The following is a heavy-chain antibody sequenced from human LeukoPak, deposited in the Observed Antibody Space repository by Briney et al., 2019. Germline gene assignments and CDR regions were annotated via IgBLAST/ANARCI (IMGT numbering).Heavy chain of an antibody. V-gene: IGHV4-39*01. J-gene: IGHJ4*02. CDR2: IYYTGTT. CDR1: GGSISRSTYY. D-gene: IGHD3-16*02. CDR3: ARLGGYHDPPDY. Sequence: SETLSLTCTVSGGSISRSTYYWGWIRQPPGKGLEWIANIYYTGTTLYNPSLRSRVTISVDTSENQFSLKLSSVTAADTAVYYCARLGGYHDPPDYWGQGTLVTVSS.